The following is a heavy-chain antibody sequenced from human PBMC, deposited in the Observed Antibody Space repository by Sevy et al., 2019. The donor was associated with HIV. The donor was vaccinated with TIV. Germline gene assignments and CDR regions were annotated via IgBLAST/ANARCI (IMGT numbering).Heavy chain of an antibody. CDR3: ARNELSWLLSGVYYYYGMDV. Sequence: GGSLRLSCAASGFTFSSYSMNWVRQAPGKGLEWVSYISSSSSTIYYADSVKGRFTISRDNAKNSLYLQMNSLRDEDTAVYYCARNELSWLLSGVYYYYGMDVWGQGTTVTVSS. CDR2: ISSSSSTI. V-gene: IGHV3-48*02. CDR1: GFTFSSYS. J-gene: IGHJ6*02. D-gene: IGHD3-16*02.